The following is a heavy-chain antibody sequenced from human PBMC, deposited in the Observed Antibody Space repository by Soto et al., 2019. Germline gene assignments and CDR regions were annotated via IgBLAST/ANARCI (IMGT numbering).Heavy chain of an antibody. J-gene: IGHJ6*02. CDR2: IGTAGDT. V-gene: IGHV3-13*04. D-gene: IGHD3-22*01. CDR1: GFTFSSYD. Sequence: GGSLRLSCASSGFTFSSYDMHWVRQATGKGLEWVSAIGTAGDTYYPGSVKGRFTISRENAKNSLYLQMNSLRAGDTAVYYCARVQHYYDSSAPPPLDYGMDVWGQGTTVTVYS. CDR3: ARVQHYYDSSAPPPLDYGMDV.